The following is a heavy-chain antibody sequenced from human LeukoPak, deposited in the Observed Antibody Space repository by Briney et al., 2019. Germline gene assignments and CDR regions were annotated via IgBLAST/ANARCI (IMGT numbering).Heavy chain of an antibody. CDR1: GGSISSYY. V-gene: IGHV4-59*08. J-gene: IGHJ3*02. Sequence: ASETLSLTCPVSGGSISSYYWSWIRQPPGKGLEWIGYIYYSGSTNYNPSLKSRVTISVDTSKNQFSLKLSSVTAADTAVYYCAGYCSGGSCYNAFDIWGQGTMVTVSS. CDR2: IYYSGST. D-gene: IGHD2-15*01. CDR3: AGYCSGGSCYNAFDI.